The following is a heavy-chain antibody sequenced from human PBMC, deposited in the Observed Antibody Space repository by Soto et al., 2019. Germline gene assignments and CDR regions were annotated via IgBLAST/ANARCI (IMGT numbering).Heavy chain of an antibody. CDR2: ITDSGHST. V-gene: IGHV3-23*01. D-gene: IGHD6-19*01. J-gene: IGHJ3*02. Sequence: EVQLLESGGGLVQPGGSLRLSCAASGFTFGNYAMSWVRQAPGKGLAWVSAITDSGHSTYYADSVKGRFTISRDTSKNTLYLLMNSLRAEDTAVYYCAKLGWSDVGNDAFDIWGQGTMVTVPS. CDR3: AKLGWSDVGNDAFDI. CDR1: GFTFGNYA.